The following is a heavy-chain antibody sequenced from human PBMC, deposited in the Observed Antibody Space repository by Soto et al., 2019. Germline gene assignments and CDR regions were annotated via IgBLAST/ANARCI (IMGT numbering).Heavy chain of an antibody. CDR1: GLTFSSYA. Sequence: GGSLRLSCAASGLTFSSYAMRWVRQAPGQGLEWVSAISGSGSNPYYADSVKGRFTISRDNTKNTLYLQMNSLRAEDTALYSCAKTASMTIRDCSDHWGPGTLVTVSS. J-gene: IGHJ4*02. CDR3: AKTASMTIRDCSDH. D-gene: IGHD4-17*01. V-gene: IGHV3-23*01. CDR2: ISGSGSNP.